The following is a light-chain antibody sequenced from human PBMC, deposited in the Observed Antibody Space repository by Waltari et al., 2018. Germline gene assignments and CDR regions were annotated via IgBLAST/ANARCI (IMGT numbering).Light chain of an antibody. Sequence: DIQMTQSPSTLYASVGDRVTITFRATQSVTRWLAWYQLKPGEAPKVLIHEASRLIDGVPSRFSGSGSWTQFTLTISSLQPDDFATYYCQQYSSFFPAFGQGT. CDR2: EAS. CDR3: QQYSSFFPA. J-gene: IGKJ1*01. CDR1: QSVTRW. V-gene: IGKV1-5*03.